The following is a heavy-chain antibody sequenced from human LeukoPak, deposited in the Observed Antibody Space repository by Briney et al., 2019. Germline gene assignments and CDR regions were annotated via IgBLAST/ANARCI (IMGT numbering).Heavy chain of an antibody. J-gene: IGHJ5*02. Sequence: GGSLRPSCAASGFTVSSNYMSWVRQAPGKGLVWVSRIDSDGSTTRYADSVKGRFTISRDNAKNTLALQMNSLRAEDTAVYYCARDTMLGMGNPWGQGTLVTVSS. CDR2: IDSDGSTT. CDR3: ARDTMLGMGNP. V-gene: IGHV3-74*01. D-gene: IGHD3-10*02. CDR1: GFTVSSNY.